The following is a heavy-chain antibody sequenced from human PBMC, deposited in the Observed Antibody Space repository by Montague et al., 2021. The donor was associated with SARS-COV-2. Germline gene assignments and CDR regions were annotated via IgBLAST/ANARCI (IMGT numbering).Heavy chain of an antibody. CDR2: IDWDDDK. J-gene: IGHJ4*02. CDR3: ARIRYDILTGYQTLFDY. V-gene: IGHV2-70*11. D-gene: IGHD3-9*01. CDR1: GFSLSTSGMC. Sequence: PALVKPTQTLTLTCTFSGFSLSTSGMCVSWIRQPPGKALEWLARIDWDDDKYYSTSLKTRLTISKDTSKNQVVLTMTNMDPVDTATYYCARIRYDILTGYQTLFDYWGQGTLVTDAS.